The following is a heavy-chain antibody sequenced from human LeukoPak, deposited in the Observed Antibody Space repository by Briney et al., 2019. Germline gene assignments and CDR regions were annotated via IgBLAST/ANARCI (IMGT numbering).Heavy chain of an antibody. D-gene: IGHD6-13*01. CDR2: ISSSGSTI. J-gene: IGHJ4*02. V-gene: IGHV3-48*03. CDR1: GFTFSSYE. Sequence: GGSLILSCAASGFTFSSYEMNWVRQAPGKGLEWVSYISSSGSTIYYADSVKGRFTISRDNAKNSLYLQMNSLRAEDTAVYYCARTEPHSSSWYPFDYWGQGTLVTVSS. CDR3: ARTEPHSSSWYPFDY.